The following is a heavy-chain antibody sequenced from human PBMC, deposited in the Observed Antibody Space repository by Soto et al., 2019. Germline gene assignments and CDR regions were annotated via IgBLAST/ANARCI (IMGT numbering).Heavy chain of an antibody. CDR2: IYYSGST. CDR1: GGSISSYY. D-gene: IGHD3-16*02. J-gene: IGHJ1*01. CDR3: ARGATFGGVIVTQYFQH. V-gene: IGHV4-59*01. Sequence: PSETLSLTCTVSGGSISSYYWSWIRQPPGKGLEWIGYIYYSGSTNYNPSLKSRVTISVDTSKNQFSLKLSSVTAADTAVYYCARGATFGGVIVTQYFQHWGQVTLVPVSP.